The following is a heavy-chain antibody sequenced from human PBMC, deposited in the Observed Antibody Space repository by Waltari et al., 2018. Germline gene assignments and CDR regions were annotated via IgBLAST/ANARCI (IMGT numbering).Heavy chain of an antibody. V-gene: IGHV1-2*02. CDR3: ARDQRGGIALDY. CDR1: GYTFTGYY. D-gene: IGHD6-13*01. J-gene: IGHJ4*02. Sequence: QVQLVQSGAEVKKPGASVKVSCKASGYTFTGYYMHWVRQAPGPGLDWMGWINPNKGGTNYAQKCKGRVTRTRDTAISTAYMELSRLRSDDTAVYYCARDQRGGIALDYWGQGTLVTVSS. CDR2: INPNKGGT.